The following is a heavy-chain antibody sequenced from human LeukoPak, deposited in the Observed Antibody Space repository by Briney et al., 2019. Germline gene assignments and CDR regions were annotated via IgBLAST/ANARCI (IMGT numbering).Heavy chain of an antibody. Sequence: SETLSLTCAVSGGSISSSYWWSWVRQPPGKGLEWIGEIYHSGSTNYNPSLKSRVTISVDKSKNQFSLKLSSVTAADTAVYYCARVSPTYLAGAFDIWGQGTMVTVSS. J-gene: IGHJ3*02. CDR3: ARVSPTYLAGAFDI. CDR1: GGSISSSYW. CDR2: IYHSGST. V-gene: IGHV4-4*02. D-gene: IGHD2/OR15-2a*01.